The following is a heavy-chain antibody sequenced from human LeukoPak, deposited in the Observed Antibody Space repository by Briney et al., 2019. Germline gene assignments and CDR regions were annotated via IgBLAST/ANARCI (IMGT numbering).Heavy chain of an antibody. CDR1: GFTFSGFG. V-gene: IGHV3-30*18. D-gene: IGHD4-17*01. CDR2: LSYDGSNR. CDR3: AKDASTVTLHADY. Sequence: GGSLRLSCAASGFTFSGFGMHWVRQAPGKGLEWVAVLSYDGSNRFYADSVQGRFTISRDNSKNTLYLQMNSLRPEDTAVYYCAKDASTVTLHADYWGQGTLVTVSS. J-gene: IGHJ4*02.